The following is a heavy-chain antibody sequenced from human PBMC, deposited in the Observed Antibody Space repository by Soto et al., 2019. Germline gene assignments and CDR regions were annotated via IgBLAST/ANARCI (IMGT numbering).Heavy chain of an antibody. CDR3: ARGGRPREWELDF. CDR1: GGHFSNYA. CDR2: IITIFGTP. J-gene: IGHJ4*02. V-gene: IGHV1-69*13. Sequence: AASVKVSCKASGGHFSNYAISWVRQAPGKGLEWMGGIITIFGTPNYAQKFQGRVTINADESSSTAYLELSRLRSEDTAAYYCARGGRPREWELDFWGQGTPGTVPQ. D-gene: IGHD1-26*01.